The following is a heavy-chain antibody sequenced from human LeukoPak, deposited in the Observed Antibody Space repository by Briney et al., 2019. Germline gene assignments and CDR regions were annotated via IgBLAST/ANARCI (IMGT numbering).Heavy chain of an antibody. J-gene: IGHJ4*02. CDR3: ARIEYSSSCDY. D-gene: IGHD6-6*01. V-gene: IGHV4-39*07. Sequence: SETLSLTCTVSGGSISSSSYYWGWIRQPPGKGLECIGSIYYSGSTYYNPSLKSRVTTSVDTSKNQFSLKLSFVTAADTAVYYCARIEYSSSCDYWGQGTLVTVSS. CDR1: GGSISSSSYY. CDR2: IYYSGST.